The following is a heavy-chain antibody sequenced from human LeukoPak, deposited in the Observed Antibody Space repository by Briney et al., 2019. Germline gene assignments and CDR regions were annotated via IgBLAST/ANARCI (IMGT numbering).Heavy chain of an antibody. CDR3: VRSPKGTAVTANWFDP. D-gene: IGHD6-19*01. Sequence: ETLSLTCTISGGSISGASIRGTTYYWGCVRQPPGKGLEWIGSIYYTGHTFFNPSLKSRVTMSLDTSRNQVSLKLSSVTAADTAVYYCVRSPKGTAVTANWFDPWGQGTLVTVSS. CDR2: IYYTGHT. J-gene: IGHJ5*02. V-gene: IGHV4-39*07. CDR1: GGSISGASIRGTTYY.